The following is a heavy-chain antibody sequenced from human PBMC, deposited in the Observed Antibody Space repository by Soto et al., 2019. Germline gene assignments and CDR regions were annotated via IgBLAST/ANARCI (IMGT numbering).Heavy chain of an antibody. D-gene: IGHD3-10*01. J-gene: IGHJ4*02. CDR1: GFTFSSYG. Sequence: QVQLVESGGGVVQPGRSLRLSCAASGFTFSSYGMDWVRQAPGKGLEWVAVIWYDGSNKYYADSVKGRFTISRYNSKNTLYLQMNSLRAEDTAVYYCAIDRGTGFDYWGQGTLVTVSS. CDR2: IWYDGSNK. V-gene: IGHV3-33*01. CDR3: AIDRGTGFDY.